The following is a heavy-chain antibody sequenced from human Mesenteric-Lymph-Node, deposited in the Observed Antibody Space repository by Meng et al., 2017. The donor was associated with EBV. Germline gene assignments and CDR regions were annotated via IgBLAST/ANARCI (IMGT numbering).Heavy chain of an antibody. CDR2: ISESGNI. V-gene: IGHV4-4*02. CDR1: GGSISSTNW. CDR3: AAGGVRGEFDD. J-gene: IGHJ4*02. D-gene: IGHD3-10*01. Sequence: QVQLQESGPGLEKPSGTLSLTCTVSGGSISSTNWWSWVRQAPGKGLEWIAEISESGNINYNPSLKSRVTTSVDTPKNQFFLKLNSVTAADTAVYYCAAGGVRGEFDDWGQGTLVTVAS.